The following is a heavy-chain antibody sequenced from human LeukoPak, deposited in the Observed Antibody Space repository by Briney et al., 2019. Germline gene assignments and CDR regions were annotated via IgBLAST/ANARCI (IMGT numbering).Heavy chain of an antibody. CDR3: ARDSENCGGDCLDY. CDR2: IYSGGAT. CDR1: GFTVSSHY. D-gene: IGHD2-21*02. J-gene: IGHJ4*02. Sequence: GGSLRLSCAASGFTVSSHYMSWVRQAPGKGLEWVSVIYSGGATYYADSVKGRFTISRDNSKNTLYLQMNSLRAEDTAVYYCARDSENCGGDCLDYWGQGTLVTVSS. V-gene: IGHV3-53*01.